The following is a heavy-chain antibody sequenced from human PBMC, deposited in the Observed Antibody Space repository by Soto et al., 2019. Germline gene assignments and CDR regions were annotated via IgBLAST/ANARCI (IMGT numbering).Heavy chain of an antibody. V-gene: IGHV3-23*01. CDR3: ACSGSSWYYFDY. CDR1: GFTFSSYA. Sequence: PGGSLRLSCAASGFTFSSYAMSWVRQAPGKGLEWVSAISGSGGSTYYADSVKGRFTISRDNSKNTLYLQMNSLRAEDTAVYYCACSGSSWYYFDYSGQGTLVTVSS. D-gene: IGHD6-13*01. J-gene: IGHJ4*02. CDR2: ISGSGGST.